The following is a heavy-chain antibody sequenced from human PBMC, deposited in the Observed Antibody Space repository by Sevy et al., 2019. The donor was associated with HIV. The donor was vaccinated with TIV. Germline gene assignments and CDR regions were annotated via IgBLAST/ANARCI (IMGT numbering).Heavy chain of an antibody. Sequence: SETLSLTCTVSGGSVSSGSYYWSWIRQPPGKGLEWIGYIYYSGSTNYNPSLKSRVTISVDTSKNQFSLKLSSVTAADTAVYYCARGVVVITRDAFDIWGQGTMVTVSS. D-gene: IGHD3-22*01. V-gene: IGHV4-61*01. CDR1: GGSVSSGSYY. J-gene: IGHJ3*02. CDR2: IYYSGST. CDR3: ARGVVVITRDAFDI.